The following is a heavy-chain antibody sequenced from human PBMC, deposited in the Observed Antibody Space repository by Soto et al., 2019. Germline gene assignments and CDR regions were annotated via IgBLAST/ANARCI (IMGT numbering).Heavy chain of an antibody. J-gene: IGHJ4*02. Sequence: QVLLVQSGADVRKPGASVKVSCKASGYTFRDYYMHWVRQAPGQGLEWMGCINPYSGATNFAQKFQGRLTMTRDTSISKGYMELSRLTSDDTSIYYCARGGAHCSNGVCLGHYWAKGTLLTVSS. V-gene: IGHV1-2*02. CDR3: ARGGAHCSNGVCLGHY. CDR2: INPYSGAT. D-gene: IGHD2-8*01. CDR1: GYTFRDYY.